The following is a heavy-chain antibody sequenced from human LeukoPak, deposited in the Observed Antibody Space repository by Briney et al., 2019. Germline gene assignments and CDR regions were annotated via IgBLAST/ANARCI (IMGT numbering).Heavy chain of an antibody. CDR1: GYAFSGYY. V-gene: IGHV1-2*02. CDR3: ARDRLLAQQLVPSFDY. CDR2: INPNNGGT. J-gene: IGHJ4*02. Sequence: ASVKVSCKASGYAFSGYYMHWVRQAPGQGLEWMGWINPNNGGTNYAQKFQGRVTMTRDTSISTAYMEVSRLRSDDTAVYYCARDRLLAQQLVPSFDYWGLGTLVTVSS. D-gene: IGHD6-13*01.